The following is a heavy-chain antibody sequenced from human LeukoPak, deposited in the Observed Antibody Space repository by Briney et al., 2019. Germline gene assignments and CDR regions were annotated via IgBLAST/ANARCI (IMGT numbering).Heavy chain of an antibody. Sequence: GGSLRLSCAASGFTFDDYAMHWVRQAPGKGLEWVSGISWNSGSIGYADSVKGRFTISRDNAKNSLYLQMNSLRAEDTALYYCAKGQIRFLEWLSLFDPWGQGTLVTVSP. CDR1: GFTFDDYA. CDR3: AKGQIRFLEWLSLFDP. J-gene: IGHJ5*02. D-gene: IGHD3-3*01. CDR2: ISWNSGSI. V-gene: IGHV3-9*01.